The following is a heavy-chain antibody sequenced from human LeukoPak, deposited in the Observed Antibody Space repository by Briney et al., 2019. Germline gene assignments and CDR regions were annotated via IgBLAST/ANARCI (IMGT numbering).Heavy chain of an antibody. CDR2: INHSGST. J-gene: IGHJ4*02. V-gene: IGHV4-34*01. CDR3: ARGTIVGATKGNFGMVDY. D-gene: IGHD1-26*01. CDR1: GGSISGYY. Sequence: SETLSLTCTVSGGSISGYYWSWIRQPPGKGLEWIGEINHSGSTNYNPSLKSRVTISVDTSKNQFSLKLSSVTAADTAVYYCARGTIVGATKGNFGMVDYWGQGTLVTVSS.